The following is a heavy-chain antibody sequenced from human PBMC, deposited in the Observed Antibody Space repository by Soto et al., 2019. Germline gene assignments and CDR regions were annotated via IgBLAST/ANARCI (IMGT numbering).Heavy chain of an antibody. CDR1: GYTFTGYY. Sequence: ASVKVSCKASGYTFTGYYMHWVRQAPGQGLEWMGWINPNSGGTNYAQKFQGRVTMTRDTSISTAYMELSRLRSDDTAVYYCVSSSSNIHNFDSWGQGTLVTVSS. V-gene: IGHV1-2*02. CDR3: VSSSSNIHNFDS. CDR2: INPNSGGT. D-gene: IGHD6-6*01. J-gene: IGHJ4*02.